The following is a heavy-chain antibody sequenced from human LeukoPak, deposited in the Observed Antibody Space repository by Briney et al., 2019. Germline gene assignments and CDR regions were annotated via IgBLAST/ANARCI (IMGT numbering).Heavy chain of an antibody. D-gene: IGHD3-10*01. Sequence: GGSPRLSCVASGFTFSDHGMHWVRQAPGKGLEWLAFIRYDGTDESYGDSVRGRLTISRDDSLSTLYLQMDSLRHDDTAVYYCARNRAFGTFDAFDMWGQGTMVTVSS. J-gene: IGHJ3*02. CDR3: ARNRAFGTFDAFDM. CDR1: GFTFSDHG. V-gene: IGHV3-30*02. CDR2: IRYDGTDE.